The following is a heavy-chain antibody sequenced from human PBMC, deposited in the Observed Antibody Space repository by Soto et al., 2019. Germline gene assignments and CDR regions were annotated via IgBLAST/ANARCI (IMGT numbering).Heavy chain of an antibody. V-gene: IGHV3-74*01. D-gene: IGHD5-12*01. CDR2: INGDGSGT. J-gene: IGHJ5*02. Sequence: EVQLVESGGGLIQPGGSLRLSCAASGLTFSNYWIHWVRQAPGEGLVWLSRINGDGSGTNYADSVKGRFTISRDNAKNTVYVQMNSLRAEDTAVYYCARVCLRAYWSDPWGQGTLVTVSS. CDR3: ARVCLRAYWSDP. CDR1: GLTFSNYW.